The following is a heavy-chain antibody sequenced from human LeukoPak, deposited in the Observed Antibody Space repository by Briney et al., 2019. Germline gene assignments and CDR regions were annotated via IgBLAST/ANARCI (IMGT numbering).Heavy chain of an antibody. CDR1: GGSITVYY. CDR3: ARGGSRSYTSSTLDY. V-gene: IGHV4-59*12. J-gene: IGHJ4*02. D-gene: IGHD6-6*01. CDR2: ISYSGST. Sequence: SETLSLTCSVSGGSITVYYWNWIRQSPGKGLEWIGSISYSGSTNYNPSLKSRVTISIDTSKNRFSLKVSSVIAADTAMYYCARGGSRSYTSSTLDYSGQGTLVTVSS.